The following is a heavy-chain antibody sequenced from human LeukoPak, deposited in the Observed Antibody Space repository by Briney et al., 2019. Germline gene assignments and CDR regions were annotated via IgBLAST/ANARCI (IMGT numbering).Heavy chain of an antibody. V-gene: IGHV3-23*01. CDR1: GFTFNNYA. D-gene: IGHD5-12*01. J-gene: IGHJ4*02. CDR3: AKATSGYDYNYFDY. CDR2: ISGSGGST. Sequence: PGGSLRLSCAASGFTFNNYAMNWVRQAPGKGLEWVSHISGSGGSTYYADSVKGRFTISRDNSRNTMRLQTNSLRAEDTAVYYCAKATSGYDYNYFDYWGQGTLVTVSS.